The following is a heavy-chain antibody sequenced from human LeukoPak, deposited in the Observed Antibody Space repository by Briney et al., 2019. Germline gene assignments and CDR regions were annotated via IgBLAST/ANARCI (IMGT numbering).Heavy chain of an antibody. J-gene: IGHJ4*02. V-gene: IGHV3-7*01. CDR2: IKEDGSEK. CDR1: GFTFSNYC. CDR3: ARLQVYDGNFYRANDN. D-gene: IGHD2/OR15-2a*01. Sequence: GGSLRLSCAASGFTFSNYCMTWVRQAPGKGPEWVANIKEDGSEKYYVDSVKGRFTMSRDNAKNSLYLQMNSLRVEDTAVYYCARLQVYDGNFYRANDNWGQGTLVTVSS.